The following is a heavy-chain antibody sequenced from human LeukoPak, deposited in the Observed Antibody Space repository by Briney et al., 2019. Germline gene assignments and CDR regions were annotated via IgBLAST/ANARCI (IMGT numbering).Heavy chain of an antibody. J-gene: IGHJ3*02. CDR3: SRDANYYDSSRHYFDAFDI. V-gene: IGHV3-7*01. CDR2: IRGDGSVK. CDR1: GFMFSKYW. D-gene: IGHD3-22*01. Sequence: PGGSLRLSCEAAGFMFSKYWMTWVRQAPGKGLEWVANIRGDGSVKYLLDSVKGRFSISRDNAKNSLSLEMNILRAEDTAVYYCSRDANYYDSSRHYFDAFDIWGRGTMVTVSS.